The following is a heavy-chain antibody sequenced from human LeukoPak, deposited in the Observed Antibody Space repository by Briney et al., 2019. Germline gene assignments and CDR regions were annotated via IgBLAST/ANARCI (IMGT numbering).Heavy chain of an antibody. CDR1: GDSVSSNSAA. J-gene: IGHJ6*02. CDR2: TYYRSKWYS. V-gene: IGHV6-1*01. D-gene: IGHD3-3*01. Sequence: SQTLSLTCVISGDSVSSNSAAWNWIRQSPSRGLEWLGRTYYRSKWYSYSAVSVKSRIIINPDTSKNQFSLQLNSVTPEDTAVYYCARERSGYDFWSGYYPGEDYYYYGMDVWGRGTTVTVSS. CDR3: ARERSGYDFWSGYYPGEDYYYYGMDV.